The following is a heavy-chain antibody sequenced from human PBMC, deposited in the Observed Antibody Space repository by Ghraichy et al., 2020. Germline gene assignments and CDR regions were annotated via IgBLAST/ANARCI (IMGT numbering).Heavy chain of an antibody. Sequence: SGPTLVKPTQTLTLTCTFSGFSLSTSGVGVGWIRQPPGKALEWLALIYWDDDKRYSPSLKSRLTITKDTSKNQVVLTMTNMDPVDTATYYCAHRYCSGGSCYNNDNWFDPWGQGTLVTVSS. J-gene: IGHJ5*02. CDR1: GFSLSTSGVG. V-gene: IGHV2-5*02. CDR2: IYWDDDK. D-gene: IGHD2-15*01. CDR3: AHRYCSGGSCYNNDNWFDP.